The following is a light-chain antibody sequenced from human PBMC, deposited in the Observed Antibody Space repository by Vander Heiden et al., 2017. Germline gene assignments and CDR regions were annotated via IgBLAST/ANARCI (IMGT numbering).Light chain of an antibody. Sequence: QSALTQPASLSGSPGQSITIPCTGTRSDVGGYNYVSSYQQHPGKAPKLMLYDVSNRPSGVSNRFSGSKSVNTASLTISGLQAEDEADYYCSSYTGTSTLVFGGGTKLTVL. CDR3: SSYTGTSTLV. V-gene: IGLV2-14*03. J-gene: IGLJ2*01. CDR2: DVS. CDR1: RSDVGGYNY.